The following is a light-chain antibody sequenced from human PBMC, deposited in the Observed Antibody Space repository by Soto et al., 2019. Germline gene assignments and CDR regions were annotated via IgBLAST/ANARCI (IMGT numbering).Light chain of an antibody. CDR3: QQSYSPRWT. V-gene: IGKV1-39*01. CDR2: AAS. CDR1: QSINSY. Sequence: DIPMTQSPSSLSASLGARVTITCRASQSINSYLNWYQQRVGKAPKLLIFAASSLQSGVPSRFSGSGSGTDFTLTITSLQPEDFATYYCQQSYSPRWTLGQGTKVEIK. J-gene: IGKJ1*01.